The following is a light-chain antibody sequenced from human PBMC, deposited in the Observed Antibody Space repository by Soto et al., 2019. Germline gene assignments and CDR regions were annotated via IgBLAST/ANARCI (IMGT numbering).Light chain of an antibody. CDR3: CSYTSSSTPVV. V-gene: IGLV2-11*01. Sequence: QSALTQPRSVSGSPGQSVTLSCTGTSSDVGGYHYVSWYQHHPGKAPKIIIYDVNKRPSGVPDRFSGSKSGNTASLTISGLQTEDEADYYCCSYTSSSTPVVFGGGTKLTVL. CDR2: DVN. CDR1: SSDVGGYHY. J-gene: IGLJ2*01.